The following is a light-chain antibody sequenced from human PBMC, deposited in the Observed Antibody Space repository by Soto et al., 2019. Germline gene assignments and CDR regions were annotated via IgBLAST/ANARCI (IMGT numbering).Light chain of an antibody. CDR3: QQYNSWPST. Sequence: EIVMTQSPATLSVSPGERATLSCRASQSVTNTLAWYQQKPGQAPRLLIYDASTRATGIPARFSGSGSGTGFTLTISSLQSEDFAVYYCQQYNSWPSTFGQGTKVEIK. CDR2: DAS. V-gene: IGKV3-15*01. CDR1: QSVTNT. J-gene: IGKJ1*01.